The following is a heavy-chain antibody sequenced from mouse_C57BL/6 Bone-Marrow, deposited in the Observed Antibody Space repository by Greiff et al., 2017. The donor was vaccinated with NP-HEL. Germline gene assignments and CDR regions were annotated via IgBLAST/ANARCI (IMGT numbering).Heavy chain of an antibody. J-gene: IGHJ4*01. CDR3: AREGLYGSSYYYYAMDY. CDR2: ISNGGGST. D-gene: IGHD1-1*01. Sequence: EVKVVESGGGLVQPGGSLKLSCAASGFTFSDYYMYWVRQTPEKRLEWVAYISNGGGSTYYPDTVKGRFTISRDNAKNTLYLQMSRLKSEDTAMYYCAREGLYGSSYYYYAMDYWGQGTSVTVSS. V-gene: IGHV5-12*01. CDR1: GFTFSDYY.